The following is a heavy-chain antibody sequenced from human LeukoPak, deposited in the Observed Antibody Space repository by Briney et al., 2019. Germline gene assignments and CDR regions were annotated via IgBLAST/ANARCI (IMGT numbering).Heavy chain of an antibody. CDR3: ARGRPSGNFFDY. J-gene: IGHJ4*02. Sequence: PSETLSPTCTVSGDSISRNSHYWCWGRQPGGGGLEWIVRLNPRGNINYNPSLKSRLTMALNPPETKLSLKLSSVTAADTSVYYCARGRPSGNFFDYWGQGALVTVSS. CDR1: GDSISRNSHY. CDR2: LNPRGNI. V-gene: IGHV4-61*02.